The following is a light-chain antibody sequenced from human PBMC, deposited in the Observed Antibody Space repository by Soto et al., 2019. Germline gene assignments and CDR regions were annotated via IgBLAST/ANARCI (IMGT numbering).Light chain of an antibody. CDR1: QSISSY. CDR3: QQSYSTPPT. CDR2: AAS. V-gene: IGKV1-39*01. Sequence: DIQMTQSPSSLSASIGDRVTITCRASQSISSYLNWYQQKPGKAPKLLIYAASSLQSGVPSRFSGSGSGTDFTLTISSLQPEDFATYYCQQSYSTPPTFGQGTIVDI. J-gene: IGKJ1*01.